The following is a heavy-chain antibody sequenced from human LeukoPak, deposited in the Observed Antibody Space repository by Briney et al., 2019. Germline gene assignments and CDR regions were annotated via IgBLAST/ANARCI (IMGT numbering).Heavy chain of an antibody. Sequence: ASVKLSRKASGYTFTSYDINWVRQPPGQGLERMGWMNINSGDTGYAQKFQGRVTMTWNNSISKAYMELSSLICEDTAVYYCAGGANYDFWSGYAIDYWGQGTLVTVSS. CDR3: AGGANYDFWSGYAIDY. CDR2: MNINSGDT. CDR1: GYTFTSYD. D-gene: IGHD3-3*01. J-gene: IGHJ4*02. V-gene: IGHV1-8*01.